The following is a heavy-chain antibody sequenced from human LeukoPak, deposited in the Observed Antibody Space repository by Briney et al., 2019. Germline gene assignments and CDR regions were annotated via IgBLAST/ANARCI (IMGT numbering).Heavy chain of an antibody. CDR2: IYTSGST. Sequence: PSETLSLTCTVSGGSISSYYWSWIRQPAGKGLEWIGRIYTSGSTNYNPSLKSRVTMSVDTSKNQISLKLSSVTAADTAVYYCARAGYSYGYTYFDYWGQGTLVTVSS. V-gene: IGHV4-4*07. J-gene: IGHJ4*02. CDR1: GGSISSYY. D-gene: IGHD5-18*01. CDR3: ARAGYSYGYTYFDY.